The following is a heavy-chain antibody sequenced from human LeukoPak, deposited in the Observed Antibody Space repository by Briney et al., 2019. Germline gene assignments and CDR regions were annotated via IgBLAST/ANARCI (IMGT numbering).Heavy chain of an antibody. V-gene: IGHV3-30-3*01. CDR3: ARERYDSSGYYAH. CDR1: GFTFSSYA. Sequence: PGGSLRLSCAASGFTFSSYAMHWVRQAPGKGLEWVAVISYDGSNKYYADSVKGRFTISRDNSKNTLYLQMNSLRAEDTAVYYCARERYDSSGYYAHWGQGTLVTVSS. D-gene: IGHD3-22*01. J-gene: IGHJ4*02. CDR2: ISYDGSNK.